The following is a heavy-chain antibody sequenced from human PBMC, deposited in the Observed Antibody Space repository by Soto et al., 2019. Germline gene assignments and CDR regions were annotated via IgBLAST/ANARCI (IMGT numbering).Heavy chain of an antibody. J-gene: IGHJ4*02. CDR1: GFTFSSYG. V-gene: IGHV3-30*18. Sequence: QPGGSLRLSCAASGFTFSSYGMHWVRQAPGKGLEWVAVISYDGSNKYYADSVKGRFTISRDNSKNTLYLQMNSLRAEDTAVYYCAKDRTEYSSSYELDYWGQGTLVTVSS. CDR3: AKDRTEYSSSYELDY. D-gene: IGHD6-6*01. CDR2: ISYDGSNK.